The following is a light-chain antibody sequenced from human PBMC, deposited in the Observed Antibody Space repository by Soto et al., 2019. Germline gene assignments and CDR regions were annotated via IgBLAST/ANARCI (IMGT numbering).Light chain of an antibody. J-gene: IGLJ1*01. CDR3: SSYTSSSSYV. Sequence: QSVLTQPASVSGSPGQSITISCTGTSRDVGGYSYVSWYQQHPGKAPKLILSEVGNRPSGISNRFSASKSGDTASLTISGLQADDVAEYYCSSYTSSSSYVFGTGTKVTVL. CDR1: SRDVGGYSY. CDR2: EVG. V-gene: IGLV2-14*01.